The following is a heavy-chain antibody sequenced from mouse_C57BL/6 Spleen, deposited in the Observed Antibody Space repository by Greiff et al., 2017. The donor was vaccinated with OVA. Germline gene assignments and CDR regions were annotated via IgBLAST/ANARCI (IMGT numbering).Heavy chain of an antibody. CDR2: IYPGDGDT. CDR3: ARSPYDYVFAY. J-gene: IGHJ3*01. V-gene: IGHV1-82*01. Sequence: VQLQQSGPELVKPGASVKISCKASGYAFSSSWMNWVKQRPGKGLEWIGRIYPGDGDTNYNGKFKGKATLTADKSSSTAYMQLSSLTSEDSAVYFCARSPYDYVFAYWGQGTLVTVSA. CDR1: GYAFSSSW. D-gene: IGHD2-4*01.